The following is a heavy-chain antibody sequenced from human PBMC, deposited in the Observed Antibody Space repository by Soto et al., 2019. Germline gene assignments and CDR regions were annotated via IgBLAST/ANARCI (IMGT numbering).Heavy chain of an antibody. V-gene: IGHV3-7*03. CDR3: ASPWDTAMVSTWNY. J-gene: IGHJ4*02. Sequence: PGGSLQVYCAASGFTSSNYSMNWVRQAPGKELKWVANINKNGGKKYYVDSVKGRYTISRDNAKNSLYLQMNSLRAEDTAVYYCASPWDTAMVSTWNYWGQGTLVTVTS. CDR1: GFTSSNYS. CDR2: INKNGGKK. D-gene: IGHD5-18*01.